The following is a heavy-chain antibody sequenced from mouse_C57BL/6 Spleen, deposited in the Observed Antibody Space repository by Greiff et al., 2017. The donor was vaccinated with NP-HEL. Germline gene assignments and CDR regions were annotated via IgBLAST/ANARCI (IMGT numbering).Heavy chain of an antibody. Sequence: EVKLVESGGDLVKPGGSLKLSCAASGFTFSSYGMSWVRQTPDKRLEWVATISSGGSYTYYPDSVKGRFTISRDNAKNTLYLQMSSLKSEDTAMYYCARHQSITTVWYFDVWGTGTTVTVSS. CDR1: GFTFSSYG. J-gene: IGHJ1*03. V-gene: IGHV5-6*02. CDR2: ISSGGSYT. CDR3: ARHQSITTVWYFDV. D-gene: IGHD1-1*01.